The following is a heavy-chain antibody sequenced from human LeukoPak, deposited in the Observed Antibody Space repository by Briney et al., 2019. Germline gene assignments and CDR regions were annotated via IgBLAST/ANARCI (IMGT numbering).Heavy chain of an antibody. J-gene: IGHJ4*02. CDR3: AKTPSLWFGESPDSYFDY. Sequence: GGSLRLSCAASGFTFSSYAMSWVRQAPGKGLEWVSAISGSGGSTYYADSVKGRFTISRDNSKNTLYLQMNSLRAEDTAVYYCAKTPSLWFGESPDSYFDYWGQGTLVTVSS. CDR2: ISGSGGST. V-gene: IGHV3-23*01. D-gene: IGHD3-10*01. CDR1: GFTFSSYA.